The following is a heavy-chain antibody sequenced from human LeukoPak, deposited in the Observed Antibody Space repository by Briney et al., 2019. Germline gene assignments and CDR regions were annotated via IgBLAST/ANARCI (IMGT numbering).Heavy chain of an antibody. CDR3: ARGSSWSYYFDY. J-gene: IGHJ4*02. V-gene: IGHV4-59*08. CDR2: IYYRGST. CDR1: GGSLSSYY. D-gene: IGHD2-15*01. Sequence: SETLSLTCTVSGGSLSSYYWSWLRQSPGKGLEWIGYIYYRGSTNYNPSLKSRVTISLDTSKNQFSLKLSSVTAADTAVYYCARGSSWSYYFDYWGQGTLVTVSS.